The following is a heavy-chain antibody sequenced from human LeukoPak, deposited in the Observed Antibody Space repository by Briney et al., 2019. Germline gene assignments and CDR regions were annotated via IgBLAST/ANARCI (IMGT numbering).Heavy chain of an antibody. CDR1: GGSISSYY. Sequence: SETLSLTCTVSGGSISSYYWSWIRQPPGKGLEWIGYIYYSGSTNYNPSLKSRVTISVDTSKNQLSLKLSSVTAADTAVYYCARVVVAANQYPDYWGQGTLVTVSS. D-gene: IGHD2-15*01. CDR2: IYYSGST. J-gene: IGHJ4*02. V-gene: IGHV4-59*01. CDR3: ARVVVAANQYPDY.